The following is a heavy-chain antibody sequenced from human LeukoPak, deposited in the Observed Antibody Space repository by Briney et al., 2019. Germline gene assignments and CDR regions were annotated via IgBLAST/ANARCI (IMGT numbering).Heavy chain of an antibody. Sequence: KPSETLSLTCTVSGGSISSSSYYCGWIRQPPGKGLEWIGSIYNSGSTYYNPSLKSRVTISVDTSKNQFSLKRDSVTAADTAVYYCARRGIRPAPAGSAFDIWGQGTMVTVSS. J-gene: IGHJ3*02. CDR3: ARRGIRPAPAGSAFDI. CDR1: GGSISSSSYY. CDR2: IYNSGST. V-gene: IGHV4-39*01. D-gene: IGHD1-14*01.